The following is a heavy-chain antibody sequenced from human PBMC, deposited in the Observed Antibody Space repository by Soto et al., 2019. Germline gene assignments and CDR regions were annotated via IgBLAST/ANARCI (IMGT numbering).Heavy chain of an antibody. CDR1: GGTLSSFA. V-gene: IGHV1-69*04. Sequence: QVQLVQSGSEVKKPGSSVKVSCKTSGGTLSSFAISWVRQAPGQGLEWIGTFIPVVSMAKFAQKFQGRVTITAHKAADAVVLELSSLRYEDTGMLYCANGLDDYFFDGMHVRGQGTTVTVSS. CDR2: FIPVVSMA. J-gene: IGHJ6*01. D-gene: IGHD5-12*01. CDR3: ANGLDDYFFDGMHV.